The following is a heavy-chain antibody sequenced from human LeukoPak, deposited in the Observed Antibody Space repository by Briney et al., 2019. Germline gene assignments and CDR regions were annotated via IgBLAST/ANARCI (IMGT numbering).Heavy chain of an antibody. Sequence: GASVTVSCKASGGTFSSYAISWVRQAPGQGLEWMGGITPIFGTANYAQKFQGRVTVTADESTSTAYMELSSLRSEDTAVYYCARGYDFWSGYYMWGQGTLVTVSS. D-gene: IGHD3-3*01. V-gene: IGHV1-69*13. J-gene: IGHJ4*02. CDR1: GGTFSSYA. CDR2: ITPIFGTA. CDR3: ARGYDFWSGYYM.